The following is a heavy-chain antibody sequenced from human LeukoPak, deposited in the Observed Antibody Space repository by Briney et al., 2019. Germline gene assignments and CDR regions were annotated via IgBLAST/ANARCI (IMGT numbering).Heavy chain of an antibody. CDR3: ARTYGDYVSLGYFDL. V-gene: IGHV3-64*01. Sequence: GGSLRLSCAASGFTFSGYAMHWVRQAPGKGLEYVSAISSNGGSTYYANSVKGRFTISRDNSKNTLYLQMNSLRAEDTAVYYCARTYGDYVSLGYFDLWGRGTLVTVSS. CDR2: ISSNGGST. J-gene: IGHJ2*01. D-gene: IGHD4-17*01. CDR1: GFTFSGYA.